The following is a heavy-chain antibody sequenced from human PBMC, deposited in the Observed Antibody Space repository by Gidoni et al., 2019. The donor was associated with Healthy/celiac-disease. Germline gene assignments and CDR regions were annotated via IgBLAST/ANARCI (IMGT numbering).Heavy chain of an antibody. CDR1: GGSFSGYY. Sequence: QVQLQQWGAGLLKPSETLSLTCAVYGGSFSGYYWSWIRQPPGKGLEWIGEINHSGSTNYNPPLKSRVTIAVDTSKNQFSLKLSSVTAADTAVYYCARGGGGRYLLRYNWFDPWGQGTLVTVSS. CDR3: ARGGGGRYLLRYNWFDP. J-gene: IGHJ5*02. V-gene: IGHV4-34*01. D-gene: IGHD3-16*01. CDR2: INHSGST.